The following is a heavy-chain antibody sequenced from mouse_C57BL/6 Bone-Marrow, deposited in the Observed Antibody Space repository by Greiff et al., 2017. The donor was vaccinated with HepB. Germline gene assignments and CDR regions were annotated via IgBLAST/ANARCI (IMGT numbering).Heavy chain of an antibody. V-gene: IGHV1-53*01. D-gene: IGHD4-1*01. CDR2: INPSNGGT. J-gene: IGHJ2*01. CDR1: GYTFTSYW. Sequence: QVHVKQPGTELVKPGASVKLSCKASGYTFTSYWMHWVKQRPGQGLEWIGNINPSNGGTNYNEKFKSKATLTVDKSSSTAYMQLSSLTSEDSAVYYGERRLRDWDVSYFDYWGQGTTLTVSS. CDR3: ERRLRDWDVSYFDY.